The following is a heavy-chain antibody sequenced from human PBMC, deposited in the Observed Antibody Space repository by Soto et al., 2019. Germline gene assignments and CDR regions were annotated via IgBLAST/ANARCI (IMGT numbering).Heavy chain of an antibody. Sequence: GGSLRLSCAASGFTFSSYSMNWVRQAPGKGLEWVSSISSSSSYIYYADSVKGRFTISRDNAKNSLYLQMNSLRAEDTALFYCARDLYYDILTGYYGPPGYWGQGTLVTVSS. D-gene: IGHD3-9*01. CDR3: ARDLYYDILTGYYGPPGY. J-gene: IGHJ4*02. CDR1: GFTFSSYS. V-gene: IGHV3-21*01. CDR2: ISSSSSYI.